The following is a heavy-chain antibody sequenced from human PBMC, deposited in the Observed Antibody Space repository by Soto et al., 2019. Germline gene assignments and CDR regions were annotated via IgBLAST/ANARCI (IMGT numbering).Heavy chain of an antibody. CDR1: GGSISSGGYS. D-gene: IGHD3-22*01. J-gene: IGHJ4*02. Sequence: SETLSLTCAVSGGSISSGGYSWSWIRQPPGKGLEWIGYIYHSGSTYYNPSLKSRVTISVDRSKNQFSLKLSSVTAADTAVYYCARVGDSSGYLFDYWGQGTLVT. CDR2: IYHSGST. CDR3: ARVGDSSGYLFDY. V-gene: IGHV4-30-2*01.